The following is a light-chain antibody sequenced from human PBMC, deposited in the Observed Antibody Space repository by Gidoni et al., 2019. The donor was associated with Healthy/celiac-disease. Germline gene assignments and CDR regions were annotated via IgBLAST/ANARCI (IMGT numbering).Light chain of an antibody. Sequence: IVMTQSPATLSVSQGERATLSCRASQRVSSNLAWYQQKPGQAPSLLIYGASTRATGIPARFSGSGSGTEFTLTISILQSEDFAVYYCQQYNNWPPLTFGGGTKVEIK. CDR3: QQYNNWPPLT. J-gene: IGKJ4*01. V-gene: IGKV3-15*01. CDR1: QRVSSN. CDR2: GAS.